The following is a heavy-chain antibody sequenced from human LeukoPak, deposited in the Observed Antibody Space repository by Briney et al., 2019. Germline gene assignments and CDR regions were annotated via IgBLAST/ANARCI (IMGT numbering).Heavy chain of an antibody. CDR2: ISRSGGST. Sequence: GGSLRLSCAASGFTFSSYAMHWVRQAPGKGLEYVSAISRSGGSTNYADSVKGRFTISRDNSKNTLHLQMSSLRAEDTAVYYCARDGTYCGGDCYPPQYFQHWGQGTLVTVSS. D-gene: IGHD2-21*02. J-gene: IGHJ1*01. CDR1: GFTFSSYA. V-gene: IGHV3-64D*06. CDR3: ARDGTYCGGDCYPPQYFQH.